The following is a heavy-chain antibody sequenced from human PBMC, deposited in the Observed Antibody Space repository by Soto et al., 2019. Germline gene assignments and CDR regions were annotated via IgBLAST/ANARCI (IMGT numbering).Heavy chain of an antibody. D-gene: IGHD4-17*01. CDR3: ATLIHDYGDYRFDY. J-gene: IGHJ4*02. CDR2: IKQDGSGK. V-gene: IGHV3-7*01. CDR1: GFTFSSYW. Sequence: GGSLRLSCAASGFTFSSYWMSWVRQAPGKGLEWVANIKQDGSGKYYVDSVKGRFTISRDNAKNSLYLQMNSLRAEDTAVYYCATLIHDYGDYRFDYWGQGTLVTVSS.